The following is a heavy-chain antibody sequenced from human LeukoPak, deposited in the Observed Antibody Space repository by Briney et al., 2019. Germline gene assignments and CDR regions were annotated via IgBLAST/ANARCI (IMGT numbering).Heavy chain of an antibody. D-gene: IGHD3-22*01. CDR1: GGSFSGYY. V-gene: IGHV4-34*01. CDR3: ARDRYYYDSSTYYSAFDI. J-gene: IGHJ3*02. Sequence: SETLSLTCAVYGGSFSGYYWSWIRQPPGKGLEWIGGINHSGSTNYNPSLKSRVTISVDTSKNQFSLKLSSVTAADTAVYYCARDRYYYDSSTYYSAFDIWGQGTLVTVSS. CDR2: INHSGST.